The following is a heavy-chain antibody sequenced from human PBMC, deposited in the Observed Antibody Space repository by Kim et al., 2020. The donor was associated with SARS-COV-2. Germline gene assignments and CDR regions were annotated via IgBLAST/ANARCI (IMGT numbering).Heavy chain of an antibody. CDR3: AREQYSGYVDFDY. V-gene: IGHV3-33*01. D-gene: IGHD5-12*01. J-gene: IGHJ4*02. CDR1: GFTFSSYG. CDR2: IWYDGSNK. Sequence: GGSLRLSCAASGFTFSSYGMHWVRQAPGKGLEWVAVIWYDGSNKYYADSVKGRFTISRDNSKNTLYLQMNSLRAEDTAVYYCAREQYSGYVDFDYWGQGTLVTVSS.